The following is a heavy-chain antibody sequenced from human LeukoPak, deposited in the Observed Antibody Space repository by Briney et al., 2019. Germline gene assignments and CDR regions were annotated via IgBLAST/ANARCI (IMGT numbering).Heavy chain of an antibody. V-gene: IGHV4-59*12. CDR3: ARGYYNILTGYYFDY. CDR1: GGSISSYY. D-gene: IGHD3-9*01. CDR2: IYYSGST. J-gene: IGHJ4*02. Sequence: SETLSLTCTVSGGSISSYYWSWIRQPPGKGLEWIGYIYYSGSTNYNPSLKSRVTISVDTSKNQFSLNLNSVTAADTAVYYCARGYYNILTGYYFDYWGQGTLVTVSS.